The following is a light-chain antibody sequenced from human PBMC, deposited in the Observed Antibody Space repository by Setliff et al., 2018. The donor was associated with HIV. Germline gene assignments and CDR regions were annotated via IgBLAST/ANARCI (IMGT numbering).Light chain of an antibody. CDR2: EVS. V-gene: IGLV2-14*01. CDR1: SSDVGGYNY. CDR3: SSFTSSSTYV. Sequence: LAQPASVSGSPGQSIAISCTGTSSDVGGYNYVSWYQQHPGKAPRLMIYEVSNRPSGVSNRFSGSKSGNTASLTISGLQAEDEADYYCSSFTSSSTYVFGSGTKVTVL. J-gene: IGLJ1*01.